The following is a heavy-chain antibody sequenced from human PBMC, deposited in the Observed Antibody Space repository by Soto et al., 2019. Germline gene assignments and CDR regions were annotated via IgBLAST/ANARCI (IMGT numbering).Heavy chain of an antibody. CDR3: ARRWLQLYNWFDP. CDR2: ISSSGSTI. CDR1: GFTFSDYY. D-gene: IGHD5-12*01. Sequence: PGGSLRLSCAASGFTFSDYYMSWIRQAPGKGLEWVSYISSSGSTIYYADSVKGRFTISRDNAKNSLYLQMNSLRAEDTTVYYCARRWLQLYNWFDPWGQGTLVTVSS. V-gene: IGHV3-11*01. J-gene: IGHJ5*02.